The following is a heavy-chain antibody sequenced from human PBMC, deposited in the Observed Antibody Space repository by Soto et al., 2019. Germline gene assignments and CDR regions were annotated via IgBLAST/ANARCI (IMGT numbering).Heavy chain of an antibody. D-gene: IGHD3-10*01. CDR2: MWYDGSNK. V-gene: IGHV3-33*06. CDR1: GFTFSSYG. Sequence: PGGSLRLSCAASGFTFSSYGMHWVRQAPGKGLEWVAVMWYDGSNKYYADSVKGRFTISRDNSKNTLYLQMNSLRSEDTAVYYCAKDSRVTMVRGVIIPPGYWGQGTLVTVSS. J-gene: IGHJ4*02. CDR3: AKDSRVTMVRGVIIPPGY.